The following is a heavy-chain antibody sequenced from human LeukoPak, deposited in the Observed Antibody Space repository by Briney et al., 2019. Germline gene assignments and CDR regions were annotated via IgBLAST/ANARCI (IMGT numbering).Heavy chain of an antibody. V-gene: IGHV1-2*02. Sequence: ASVKVSCKASGYTFTGYYMHWVRQAPGQGLEWMGWINPNSGDTNYAQKFQGRFTMTRDTSISTAYMELSRLRSDDTAVYYCARDPPYDSSGYYIDYWGQGTLVTVSS. CDR1: GYTFTGYY. D-gene: IGHD3-22*01. CDR2: INPNSGDT. J-gene: IGHJ4*02. CDR3: ARDPPYDSSGYYIDY.